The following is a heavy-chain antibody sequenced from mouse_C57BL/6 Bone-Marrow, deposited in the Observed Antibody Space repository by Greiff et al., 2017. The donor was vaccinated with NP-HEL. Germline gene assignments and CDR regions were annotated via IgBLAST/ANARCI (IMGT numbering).Heavy chain of an antibody. V-gene: IGHV1-54*01. CDR1: GYAFTNYL. J-gene: IGHJ1*03. CDR3: ARPFYDGYYSYWYFDV. Sequence: VQLQQSGAELVRPGTSVKVSCKASGYAFTNYLIEWVKQRPGQGLEWIGVINPGSGGTNYNEKLKGKATLTADKSSSTAYMQLSSLTSEDSAVYFCARPFYDGYYSYWYFDVWGTETTVTVSS. CDR2: INPGSGGT. D-gene: IGHD2-3*01.